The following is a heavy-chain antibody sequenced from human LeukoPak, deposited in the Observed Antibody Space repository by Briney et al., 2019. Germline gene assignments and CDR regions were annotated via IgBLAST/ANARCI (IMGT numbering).Heavy chain of an antibody. V-gene: IGHV5-51*01. Sequence: GESLKISCKGSGYVFTSYWIGWVRQLPGKGLEWMGIIYPGASDTRYSPSFQGQVTISADKSLRTAYLQWSSLKASDTAMYYCARPHFDSSGYEFDYWGQGTLVTVSS. D-gene: IGHD3-22*01. CDR2: IYPGASDT. CDR3: ARPHFDSSGYEFDY. CDR1: GYVFTSYW. J-gene: IGHJ4*02.